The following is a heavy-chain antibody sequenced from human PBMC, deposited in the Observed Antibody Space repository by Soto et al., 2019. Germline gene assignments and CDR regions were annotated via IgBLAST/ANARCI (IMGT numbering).Heavy chain of an antibody. CDR2: ISWNSGSI. Sequence: EVQLVESGGGLVQPGRSLRLSCAASGFTFDDYAMHWVRQAPGKGLEWVSGISWNSGSIGYADSVKGRFTISRDNAKNSLYLQMNSLRAEDTALYYCAKASDYERPYVDYWGQGTLVTVSA. V-gene: IGHV3-9*01. D-gene: IGHD5-12*01. J-gene: IGHJ4*02. CDR1: GFTFDDYA. CDR3: AKASDYERPYVDY.